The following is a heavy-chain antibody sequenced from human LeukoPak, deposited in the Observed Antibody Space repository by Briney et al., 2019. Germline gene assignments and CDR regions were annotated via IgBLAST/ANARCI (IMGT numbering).Heavy chain of an antibody. J-gene: IGHJ5*02. CDR2: INHSGST. CDR1: GGSFSGYY. V-gene: IGHV4-34*01. CDR3: ARGTKYCSSTSCYMNRFDP. Sequence: SETLSLTCAVYGGSFSGYYWSWIRQPPGKGLEWIGEINHSGSTNYNPSLKSRVTISVDTSKNQFSLKLSSVTAADTAVYYCARGTKYCSSTSCYMNRFDPWGQGTLVTVSS. D-gene: IGHD2-2*02.